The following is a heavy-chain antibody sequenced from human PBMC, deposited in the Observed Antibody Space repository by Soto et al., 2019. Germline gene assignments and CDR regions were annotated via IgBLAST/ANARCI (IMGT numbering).Heavy chain of an antibody. CDR1: GGTFSSYT. Sequence: ASVKVSCKASGGTFSSYTISWVRQAPGQGLEWMGRIIPILGIANYAQKFQGRVTITADKSTSTAYMELSSLRSEDTAVYYCARDCSGGSCYRGNWFDPWGQGTLVTVSS. D-gene: IGHD2-15*01. CDR2: IIPILGIA. J-gene: IGHJ5*02. CDR3: ARDCSGGSCYRGNWFDP. V-gene: IGHV1-69*04.